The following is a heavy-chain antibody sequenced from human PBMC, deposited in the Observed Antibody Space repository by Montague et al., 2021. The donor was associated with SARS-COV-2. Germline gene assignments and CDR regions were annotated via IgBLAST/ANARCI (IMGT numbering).Heavy chain of an antibody. CDR3: ARIRYVILTGYQTLFDY. D-gene: IGHD3-9*01. V-gene: IGHV2-70*11. J-gene: IGHJ4*02. CDR2: IDWDDDK. Sequence: VKPTQTLTLTCTFSGFSLSTSGMCVSWIRQPPGKALEWLARIDWDDDKYYSTSLKTRLTIPKDTSKNQVVLTMTNMDPVDTATYYCARIRYVILTGYQTLFDYWGQGTLVTVSS. CDR1: GFSLSTSGMC.